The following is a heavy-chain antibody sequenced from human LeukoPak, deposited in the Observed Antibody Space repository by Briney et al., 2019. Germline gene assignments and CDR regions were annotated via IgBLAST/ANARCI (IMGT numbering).Heavy chain of an antibody. CDR3: ARGPGTKDYYYYMDV. J-gene: IGHJ6*03. Sequence: ASVKVSCKASGGTFSSYAISWVRQAPGQWLEWMGGIIPIFGTANYAQKFQGRVTITTDESTSTAYMELSSLRSEDTAVYYCARGPGTKDYYYYMDVWGKGTTVTVSS. CDR1: GGTFSSYA. CDR2: IIPIFGTA. V-gene: IGHV1-69*05. D-gene: IGHD1-7*01.